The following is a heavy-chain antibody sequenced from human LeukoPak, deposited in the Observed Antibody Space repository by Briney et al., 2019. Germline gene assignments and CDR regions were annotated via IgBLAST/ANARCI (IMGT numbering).Heavy chain of an antibody. CDR1: GFTLSSYE. V-gene: IGHV3-23*01. CDR2: IEYGESTT. CDR3: AHPTEYSSSWYGNWFDP. D-gene: IGHD6-13*01. Sequence: GGSLRLSCMVSGFTLSSYEMSWIRQAPGKGLEWVSSIEYGESTTHYADSVRGRFTISRDNYKNTLYLQLTSLSDDDTAVYYCAHPTEYSSSWYGNWFDPWGQGTLVTVSS. J-gene: IGHJ5*02.